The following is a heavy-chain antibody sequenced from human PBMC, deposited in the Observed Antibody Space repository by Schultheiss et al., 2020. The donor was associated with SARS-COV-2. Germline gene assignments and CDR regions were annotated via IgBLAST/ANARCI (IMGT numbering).Heavy chain of an antibody. CDR2: ISYDGSNK. CDR1: GFTFSSYA. CDR3: AREQQQLVDY. D-gene: IGHD6-13*01. J-gene: IGHJ4*02. V-gene: IGHV3-30*04. Sequence: GGSLRLSCAASGFTFSSYAMHWVRQAPGKGLEWVAVISYDGSNKYYADSVKGRFTISRDKSKNTLYLQMNSLRPEDTAVYFCAREQQQLVDYWGQGTLVTVSS.